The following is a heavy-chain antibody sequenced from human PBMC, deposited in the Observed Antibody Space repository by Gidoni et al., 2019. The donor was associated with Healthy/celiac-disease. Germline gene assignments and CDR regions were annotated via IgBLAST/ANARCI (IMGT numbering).Heavy chain of an antibody. J-gene: IGHJ5*02. CDR3: ARESEKYSGNWFDP. D-gene: IGHD1-26*01. Sequence: QVQLQESGPGLVKPSETLSLTCPVSGGSISSYYWSWIRQPPGKGLEWIGYIYYSGSTNYNPSLKSRVTISVDTSKNQFSLKLSSVTAADTAVYYCARESEKYSGNWFDPWGQGTLVTVSS. V-gene: IGHV4-59*01. CDR1: GGSISSYY. CDR2: IYYSGST.